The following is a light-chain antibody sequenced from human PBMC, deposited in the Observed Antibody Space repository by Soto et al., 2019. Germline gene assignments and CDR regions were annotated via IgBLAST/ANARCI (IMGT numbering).Light chain of an antibody. CDR2: LDSDGSH. V-gene: IGLV4-69*01. CDR3: STWATGPDWV. J-gene: IGLJ3*02. CDR1: SGHSTYA. Sequence: QSVLTQSPSASASLGASVKLTCTLSSGHSTYAIAWHQQQPEKGPRYLMKLDSDGSHSKGDGIPDRFSGSSSGAERYLTISSLQSEDEADYYCSTWATGPDWVFGGGTKVTVL.